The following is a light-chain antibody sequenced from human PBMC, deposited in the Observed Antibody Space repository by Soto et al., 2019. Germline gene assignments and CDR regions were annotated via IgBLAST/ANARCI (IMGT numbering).Light chain of an antibody. CDR1: NIGSKS. J-gene: IGLJ2*01. CDR3: QVWDSSSDHHVV. CDR2: YDS. Sequence: SYELTQPPSVSVAPGKTARITCGGNNIGSKSVHWYQQKPGQAPVLVIYYDSDRPSGIPERFSGSNSGNTATLTISRVEAGDEADYYCQVWDSSSDHHVVFGGGTKQTVL. V-gene: IGLV3-21*04.